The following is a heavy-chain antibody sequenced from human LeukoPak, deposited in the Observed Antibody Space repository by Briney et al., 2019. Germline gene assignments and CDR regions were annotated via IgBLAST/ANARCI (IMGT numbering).Heavy chain of an antibody. CDR3: ARDWLNYYDSSGYVDGMDV. CDR1: GASISSYY. V-gene: IGHV4-4*07. Sequence: SETLSLTCTVSGASISSYYWSWIRQPAGKGLEWIGRIYTSGSTNYNPSLKSRVTMSVDTSKNQFSLKLSSATAADTAVYYCARDWLNYYDSSGYVDGMDVWGQGTTVTVSS. CDR2: IYTSGST. D-gene: IGHD3-22*01. J-gene: IGHJ6*02.